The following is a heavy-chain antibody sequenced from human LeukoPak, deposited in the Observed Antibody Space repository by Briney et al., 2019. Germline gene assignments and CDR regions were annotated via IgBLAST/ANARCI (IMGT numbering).Heavy chain of an antibody. CDR3: AKRTKDTAMVGRGAFDI. V-gene: IGHV4-4*07. D-gene: IGHD5-18*01. J-gene: IGHJ3*02. Sequence: SETLSLTCTVSGGSISSYYWSWIRQPAGKGLEWIGRIYASGSTNYNPSLKSRVTISVDKSKNQFSLKLSSVTAADTAWYYCAKRTKDTAMVGRGAFDIWGQGTMVTVSS. CDR2: IYASGST. CDR1: GGSISSYY.